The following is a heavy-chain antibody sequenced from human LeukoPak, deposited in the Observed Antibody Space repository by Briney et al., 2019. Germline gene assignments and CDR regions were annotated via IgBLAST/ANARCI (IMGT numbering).Heavy chain of an antibody. D-gene: IGHD3-22*01. V-gene: IGHV3-72*01. Sequence: GGSLRLSCAASGFTFSDQYMDWVRQAPGKGLEWVGRSRNKANGYTTEYAASVKGRFTISRDNAKNSLYLQMNSLRAEDTAVYYCARDGRGDYYDSSGYTNDYWGQGTLVTVSS. J-gene: IGHJ4*02. CDR2: SRNKANGYTT. CDR3: ARDGRGDYYDSSGYTNDY. CDR1: GFTFSDQY.